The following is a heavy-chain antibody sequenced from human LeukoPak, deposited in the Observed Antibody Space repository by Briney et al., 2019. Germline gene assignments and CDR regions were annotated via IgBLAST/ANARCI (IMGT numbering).Heavy chain of an antibody. CDR1: GFTFSSYG. V-gene: IGHV3-33*01. CDR3: ARETTTLDY. D-gene: IGHD1-26*01. Sequence: GRSLRLSCAASGFTFSSYGMHWVRQAPGKGLEWVAVIWYDGSNKFYADSVKGRFTISRDNSKSTLYLQMNSLRAEDTAVYYCARETTTLDYWGQGTLVTVSS. J-gene: IGHJ4*02. CDR2: IWYDGSNK.